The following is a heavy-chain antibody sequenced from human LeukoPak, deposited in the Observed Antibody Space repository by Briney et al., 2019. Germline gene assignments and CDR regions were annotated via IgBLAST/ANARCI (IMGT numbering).Heavy chain of an antibody. CDR1: GGSISSYY. J-gene: IGHJ4*02. CDR2: IYYSGST. Sequence: SETLSLTCTVSGGSISSYYWSWIRQPPGKGLEWIGYIYYSGSTNYNPSLKSRVTISVDTSKNQFSLKLSSVTAADTAVYYCAIYRDTAMVQDYWGQGTLVTVSS. V-gene: IGHV4-59*08. CDR3: AIYRDTAMVQDY. D-gene: IGHD5-18*01.